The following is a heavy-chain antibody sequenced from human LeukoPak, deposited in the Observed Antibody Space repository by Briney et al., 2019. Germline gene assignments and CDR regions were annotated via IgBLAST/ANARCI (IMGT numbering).Heavy chain of an antibody. Sequence: SETLSLTCTVSGDSISSSSYYWGWIRQPPGKGLEWIGEINHSGSTKYNPSLKSRVTISVDTSKNQFSLKLRSVTAADTAVYYCARGDPYSGYGHWGQGSLVTVSS. CDR2: INHSGST. V-gene: IGHV4-39*07. CDR3: ARGDPYSGYGH. D-gene: IGHD5-12*01. CDR1: GDSISSSSYY. J-gene: IGHJ4*02.